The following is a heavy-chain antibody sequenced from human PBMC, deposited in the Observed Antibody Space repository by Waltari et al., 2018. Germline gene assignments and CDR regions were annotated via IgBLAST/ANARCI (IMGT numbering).Heavy chain of an antibody. CDR3: TKDPRRVDY. V-gene: IGHV3-11*06. Sequence: QVQLVESGGGLVEPGGSLRLSCAASGFTFSNYYMSWVRQSPGKGQELSSYISGSGGSTNYADSVKGRFTISRDNAKNSLYLQMNSLRVEDTAVYYCTKDPRRVDYWGQGTQVTVSS. D-gene: IGHD1-1*01. CDR2: ISGSGGST. J-gene: IGHJ4*02. CDR1: GFTFSNYY.